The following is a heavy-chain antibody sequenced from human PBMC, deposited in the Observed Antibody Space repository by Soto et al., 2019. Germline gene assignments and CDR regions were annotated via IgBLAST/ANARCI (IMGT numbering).Heavy chain of an antibody. CDR2: IIPISDTT. CDR3: ATSQGSSTSLEIYYYYYYGMDV. D-gene: IGHD2-2*01. V-gene: IGHV1-69*01. CDR1: GGTFSSYA. J-gene: IGHJ6*02. Sequence: QVQLVQSGAEVKKPGSSVKVSCKASGGTFSSYAISWVRQAPGQGLEWMGGIIPISDTTKYAQKFQGRVTIPEDESTSTAYMELSSLRSDDTAVYYCATSQGSSTSLEIYYYYYYGMDVWGQGTTVTVSS.